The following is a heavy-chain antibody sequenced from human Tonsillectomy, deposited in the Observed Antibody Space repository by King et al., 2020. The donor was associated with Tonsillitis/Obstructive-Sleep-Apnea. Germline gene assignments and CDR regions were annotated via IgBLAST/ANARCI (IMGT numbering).Heavy chain of an antibody. CDR3: ARRDTAGGEHWFDP. Sequence: VQLPQWGAGLLKPSETLSLTCAVYGGSFSGYYWSWIRQPPGKGLEWIGEINHSGSTNYNPSLKSRVTISVDTSKNQFSLKLSSVTAADTAVYYCARRDTAGGEHWFDPWGQGTLVTVSS. V-gene: IGHV4-34*01. D-gene: IGHD5-18*01. J-gene: IGHJ5*02. CDR2: INHSGST. CDR1: GGSFSGYY.